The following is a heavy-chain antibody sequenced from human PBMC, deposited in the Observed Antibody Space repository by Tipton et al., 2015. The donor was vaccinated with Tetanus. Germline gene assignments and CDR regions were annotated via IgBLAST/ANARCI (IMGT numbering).Heavy chain of an antibody. CDR1: GGSFSGYY. V-gene: IGHV4-34*01. J-gene: IGHJ6*02. CDR2: INHSGST. Sequence: TLSLTCAVYGGSFSGYYWSWIRQPPGKGLEWIGEINHSGSTNYNPSLKSRVTISVDTSKNQFSLKLSSVTAADTAVYYCARANYDGMDVWGQGTTVTVSS. CDR3: ARANYDGMDV.